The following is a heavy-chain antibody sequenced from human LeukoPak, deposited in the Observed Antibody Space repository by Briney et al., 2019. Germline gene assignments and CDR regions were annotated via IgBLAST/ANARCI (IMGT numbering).Heavy chain of an antibody. Sequence: SETLSLTCTVSGGSISGHYWTWIRQPPGKGLEWIGQIHYSGSANYNPSLKSRVTISVDSSKNQISLKVTSVTTADAAVYYCARFGIAYDMDVWGQGTTVTVS. D-gene: IGHD1-14*01. J-gene: IGHJ6*02. CDR1: GGSISGHY. CDR3: ARFGIAYDMDV. V-gene: IGHV4-59*11. CDR2: IHYSGSA.